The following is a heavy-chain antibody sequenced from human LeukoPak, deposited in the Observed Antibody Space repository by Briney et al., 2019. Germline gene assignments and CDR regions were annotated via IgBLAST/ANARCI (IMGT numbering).Heavy chain of an antibody. D-gene: IGHD6-13*01. V-gene: IGHV4-61*08. Sequence: SETLSLTCTVSGDSISSGDYYWSWIRQPPGKGLEWIGYIYYSGSTNYNPSLKSRVTISVDTSKNQFSLKLSSVTAADTAVYYCARVYYSSSYDYWYFDLWGRGTLVTVSS. CDR3: ARVYYSSSYDYWYFDL. CDR2: IYYSGST. CDR1: GDSISSGDYY. J-gene: IGHJ2*01.